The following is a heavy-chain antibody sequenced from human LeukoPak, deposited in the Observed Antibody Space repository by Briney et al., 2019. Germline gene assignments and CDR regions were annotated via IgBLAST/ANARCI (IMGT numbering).Heavy chain of an antibody. J-gene: IGHJ4*02. Sequence: GGSLRLSCAASGYTFSSYSINWVRQAPGEGLEWLSSISVRSNYIYYADSVRGRFRISRDDARDSLYLKMNSLRAEDTAVYYCVRLRRNSDTSGFYYYYDFWGQGTLVTVSS. CDR3: VRLRRNSDTSGFYYYYDF. CDR1: GYTFSSYS. V-gene: IGHV3-21*01. D-gene: IGHD3-22*01. CDR2: ISVRSNYI.